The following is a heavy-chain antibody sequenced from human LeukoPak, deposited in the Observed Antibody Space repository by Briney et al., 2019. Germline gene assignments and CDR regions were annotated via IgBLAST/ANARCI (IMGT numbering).Heavy chain of an antibody. CDR3: AKIRSAAAGNSGYFDY. Sequence: PGGSLRLSCAASGFIFSSYWMHWVRQAPGKGLVWVSRINTDGSSTSYADSVKGRFTISRDNAKNTLYLQMNSLRAEDTAVYYCAKIRSAAAGNSGYFDYWGQGTLVTVSS. CDR1: GFIFSSYW. J-gene: IGHJ4*02. V-gene: IGHV3-74*01. D-gene: IGHD6-13*01. CDR2: INTDGSST.